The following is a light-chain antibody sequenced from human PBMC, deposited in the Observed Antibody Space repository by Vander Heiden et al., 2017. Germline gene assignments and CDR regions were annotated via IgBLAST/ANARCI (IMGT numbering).Light chain of an antibody. V-gene: IGKV3-15*01. J-gene: IGKJ1*01. CDR1: QSVSSN. Sequence: EIVMTQSPATLSVSPGERATLSCRASQSVSSNLAWYQQKPGQAPRLLIYGASTRATGIPARFSGSGSGTEFTLTISSLQSEDFAVYYCQQDNNWPTSTFGQGTKVEIK. CDR3: QQDNNWPTST. CDR2: GAS.